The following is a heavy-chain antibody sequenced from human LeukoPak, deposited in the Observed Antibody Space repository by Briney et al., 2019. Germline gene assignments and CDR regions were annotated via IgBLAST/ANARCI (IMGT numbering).Heavy chain of an antibody. V-gene: IGHV4-30-2*01. CDR3: ATLSPNYDSSDY. CDR1: GGSISSGGYY. D-gene: IGHD3-22*01. CDR2: IYHSGST. J-gene: IGHJ4*02. Sequence: SETLSLTCTVSGGSISSGGYYWSRIRQPPGEGLEWIGYIYHSGSTYYNPSLKSRVTISVDRSKNQFSLKLSSVTAADTAVYYCATLSPNYDSSDYWGQGTLVTVSS.